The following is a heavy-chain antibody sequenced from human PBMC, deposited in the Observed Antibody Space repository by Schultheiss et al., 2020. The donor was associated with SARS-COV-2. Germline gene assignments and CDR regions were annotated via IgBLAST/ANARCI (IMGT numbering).Heavy chain of an antibody. J-gene: IGHJ5*02. CDR2: VSYDGNIK. CDR3: ARVGAVGGNVWFDP. D-gene: IGHD2-15*01. V-gene: IGHV3-30*03. CDR1: GFTFSNAW. Sequence: GESLKISCAASGFTFSNAWMSWVRQAPGKGLEWVAVVSYDGNIKYYAESVQGRFTISRGNAKNTLYLQMNSLRAEDTAVYYCARVGAVGGNVWFDPWGQGTLVTVSS.